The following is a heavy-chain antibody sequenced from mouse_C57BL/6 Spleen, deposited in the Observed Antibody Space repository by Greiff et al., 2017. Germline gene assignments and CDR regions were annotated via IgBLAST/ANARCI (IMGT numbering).Heavy chain of an antibody. J-gene: IGHJ2*01. CDR2: IDPSDSYT. CDR3: ARMGFDD. V-gene: IGHV1-69*01. CDR1: GYTFTSYW. Sequence: QVQLQQPGAELVMPGASVKLSCTASGYTFTSYWMHWVQQRPGQGLEWIGEIDPSDSYTNYHQKFKGKSTLTVDKSSSTAYMQLSSLTSEDSAVYYCARMGFDDWGQGTTLTVSS.